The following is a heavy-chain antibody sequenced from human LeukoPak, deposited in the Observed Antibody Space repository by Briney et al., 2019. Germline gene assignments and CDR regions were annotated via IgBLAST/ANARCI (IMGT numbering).Heavy chain of an antibody. CDR2: IWYDGSNK. CDR3: ARTPTTAGMDV. J-gene: IGHJ6*02. V-gene: IGHV3-33*01. D-gene: IGHD4-17*01. Sequence: GGSLSLSCAASGFTFSSYGMHWVRQAPGKGLEWVAVIWYDGSNKYYADSVKGRFTISRDNSKNTLYLQMNSLRAEDTAVYYCARTPTTAGMDVWGQGTTVTVSS. CDR1: GFTFSSYG.